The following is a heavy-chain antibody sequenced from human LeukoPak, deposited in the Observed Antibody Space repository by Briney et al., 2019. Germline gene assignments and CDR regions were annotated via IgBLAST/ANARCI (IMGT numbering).Heavy chain of an antibody. CDR1: GFTFSSYG. J-gene: IGHJ4*02. Sequence: GGTLRLSCAASGFTFSSYGMSWVRQAPGKGLEWVSGISGSGTNTNYADSVKGRFTISRDNSKNTVYLQMKSLRAEDTAVYYCAKSSRPVTAMAFFDYWGQGTLVTVSS. CDR2: ISGSGTNT. V-gene: IGHV3-23*01. D-gene: IGHD5-18*01. CDR3: AKSSRPVTAMAFFDY.